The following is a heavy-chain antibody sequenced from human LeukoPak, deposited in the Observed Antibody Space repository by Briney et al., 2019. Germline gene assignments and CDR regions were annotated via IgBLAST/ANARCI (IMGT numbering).Heavy chain of an antibody. Sequence: GGSMRLSCAASGFTFSSDGMHWVRQAPGKGLEWVAVISYDGSNKYYADSVKGRFTISRDNSKNTLYLQMNSLRAEDTAVYYCAKYPVAGNWGQGTLVTVSS. J-gene: IGHJ4*02. D-gene: IGHD6-19*01. CDR2: ISYDGSNK. CDR3: AKYPVAGN. CDR1: GFTFSSDG. V-gene: IGHV3-30*18.